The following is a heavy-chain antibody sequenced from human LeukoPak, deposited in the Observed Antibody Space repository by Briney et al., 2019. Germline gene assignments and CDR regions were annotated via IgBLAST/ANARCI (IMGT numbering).Heavy chain of an antibody. CDR2: ISYDGSNK. D-gene: IGHD2-21*02. CDR1: GFTFSSYG. J-gene: IGHJ4*02. CDR3: AKDFCTVVVTAMPGDY. V-gene: IGHV3-30*18. Sequence: GGSLRLSCAASGFTFSSYGMHWVRQAPGKGLEWVAVISYDGSNKYYADSVKGRFTISRDNSKNTLYLQMNSLRAEDTAVYYCAKDFCTVVVTAMPGDYWGQGTLVTVSS.